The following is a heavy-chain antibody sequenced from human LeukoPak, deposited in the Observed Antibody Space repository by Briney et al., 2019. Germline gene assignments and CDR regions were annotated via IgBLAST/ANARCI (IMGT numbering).Heavy chain of an antibody. CDR1: GGTFSIYA. V-gene: IGHV1-69*05. CDR2: IIPIFGTA. D-gene: IGHD4-23*01. J-gene: IGHJ4*02. CDR3: ARVDYGGNWMDY. Sequence: SVKVSCKTSGGTFSIYAMSWVRHAPGHGLEWMGGIIPIFGTANYAQKFQGRVTMTTDTSTSTAYMELRSPRSDDTAVYYCARVDYGGNWMDYWGQGTLVTVSS.